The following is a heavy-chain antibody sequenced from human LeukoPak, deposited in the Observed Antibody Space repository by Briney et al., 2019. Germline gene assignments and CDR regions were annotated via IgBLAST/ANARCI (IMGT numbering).Heavy chain of an antibody. V-gene: IGHV4-61*05. CDR2: IYYSGSI. D-gene: IGHD3-9*01. CDR3: ARVVYYDILTGYYSVWAFDI. Sequence: SEPLSPTCAVSGGSISSNSYYWGWIRQPPGTGLEWIEYIYYSGSINYNLSLKIRLTLSLDTSKNQFSLKLSYVSAPAMVFHSCARVVYYDILTGYYSVWAFDIWGEGTMVTVSS. CDR1: GGSISSNSYY. J-gene: IGHJ3*02.